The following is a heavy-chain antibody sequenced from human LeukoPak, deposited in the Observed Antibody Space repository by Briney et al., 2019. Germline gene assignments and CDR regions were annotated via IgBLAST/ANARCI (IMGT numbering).Heavy chain of an antibody. J-gene: IGHJ6*02. Sequence: ASVKVSCKASGYTFTGYYMHWVRQAPGQGLEWMGWINPNSGGTNYAQKFQGRVTMTRDTSISTAYMELSSLRSEDTAVYYCARGKPAAIRGAIWEDYYYYGMDVWGQGTTVTVSS. V-gene: IGHV1-2*02. CDR3: ARGKPAAIRGAIWEDYYYYGMDV. D-gene: IGHD2-2*02. CDR2: INPNSGGT. CDR1: GYTFTGYY.